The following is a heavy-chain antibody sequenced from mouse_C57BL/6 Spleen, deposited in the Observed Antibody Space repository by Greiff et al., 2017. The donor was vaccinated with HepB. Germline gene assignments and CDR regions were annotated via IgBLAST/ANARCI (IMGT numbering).Heavy chain of an antibody. CDR1: GFTFSSYA. V-gene: IGHV5-9-1*02. CDR3: TRVSTGSYYFDY. D-gene: IGHD4-1*02. CDR2: ISSGGDYI. Sequence: EVMLVESGEGLVKPGGSLKLSCAASGFTFSSYAMSWVRQTPEKRLEWVAYISSGGDYIYYADTVKGRFTISRDNARNTLYLQMSSLKSEDTAMYYCTRVSTGSYYFDYWGQGTTLTVSS. J-gene: IGHJ2*01.